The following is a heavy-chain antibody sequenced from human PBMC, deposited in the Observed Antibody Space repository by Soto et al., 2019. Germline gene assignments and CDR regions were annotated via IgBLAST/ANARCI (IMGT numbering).Heavy chain of an antibody. J-gene: IGHJ4*02. CDR3: AKANWVVPAAASGDY. CDR1: GLTFSSYA. Sequence: GGSLRLSCAASGLTFSSYAMSWVRQAPGKGLEWVSAISGSGGSTYYADSVKGRFTISRDNSKNTLYLQMNSLRAEDTAVYYCAKANWVVPAAASGDYWGQGTLVTVSS. D-gene: IGHD2-2*01. V-gene: IGHV3-23*01. CDR2: ISGSGGST.